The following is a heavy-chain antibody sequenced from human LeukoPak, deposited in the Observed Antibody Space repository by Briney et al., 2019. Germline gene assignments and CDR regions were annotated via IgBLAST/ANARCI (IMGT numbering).Heavy chain of an antibody. CDR3: ARVAGWHWFDP. V-gene: IGHV3-21*04. D-gene: IGHD6-19*01. CDR2: ISSSSSYI. CDR1: GFTFSSYS. J-gene: IGHJ5*02. Sequence: PGGSLRLSCAASGFTFSSYSMNWVRQAPGKGLEWVSSISSSSSYIYYADSVKGRFTISRDNSKNTVYLQMNNMRVDDTAVYCCARVAGWHWFDPWGQGTLVTVSS.